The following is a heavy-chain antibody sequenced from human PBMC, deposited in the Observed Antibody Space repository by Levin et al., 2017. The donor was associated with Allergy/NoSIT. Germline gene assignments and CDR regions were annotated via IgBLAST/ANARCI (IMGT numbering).Heavy chain of an antibody. Sequence: SLKISCAASGFTFDDYAMHWVRQAPGKGLEWVSGISWNSGVIAYADSVKGRFTVSRDNAKNSLYLQMNSLRAEDTALYYCAKDGRALDCSGDSCDYYYYGMDVWGQGTTVTVSS. CDR1: GFTFDDYA. CDR3: AKDGRALDCSGDSCDYYYYGMDV. V-gene: IGHV3-9*01. J-gene: IGHJ6*02. D-gene: IGHD2-15*01. CDR2: ISWNSGVI.